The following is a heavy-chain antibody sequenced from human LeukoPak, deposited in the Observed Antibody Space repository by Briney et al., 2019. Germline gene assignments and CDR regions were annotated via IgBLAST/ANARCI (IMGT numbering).Heavy chain of an antibody. CDR2: INPNSGGT. V-gene: IGHV1-2*06. CDR1: GYNITGYY. D-gene: IGHD3-22*01. J-gene: IGHJ1*01. CDR3: ARRREYYYDSSGYYSRGEYFQH. Sequence: GSVKVSCKASGYNITGYYMHWVRQAPGQGREWMGRINPNSGGTNYAQTFQGRVTMTRDTSISTAYMELSRLRPDDTAVYYSARRREYYYDSSGYYSRGEYFQHWGQGTLVTVSS.